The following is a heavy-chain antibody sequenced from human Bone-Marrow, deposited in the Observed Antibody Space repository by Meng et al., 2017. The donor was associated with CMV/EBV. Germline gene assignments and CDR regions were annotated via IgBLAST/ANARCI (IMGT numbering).Heavy chain of an antibody. D-gene: IGHD3-3*01. Sequence: LSCTVSGGSISSSSYYWGWIRQPPGKGLEWTGSIYYSGSTYYNPSLKSRVTISVDTSKNQFSLKLSSVTAADTAVYYCASFRYYDFWTTAGVDVWGQGTTVTVSS. CDR3: ASFRYYDFWTTAGVDV. V-gene: IGHV4-39*07. CDR2: IYYSGST. J-gene: IGHJ6*02. CDR1: GGSISSSSYY.